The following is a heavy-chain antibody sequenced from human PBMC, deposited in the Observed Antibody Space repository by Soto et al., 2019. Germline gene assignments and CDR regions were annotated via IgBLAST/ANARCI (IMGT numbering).Heavy chain of an antibody. V-gene: IGHV4-31*02. CDR3: ARGEQYSGTISAY. J-gene: IGHJ4*01. Sequence: LSRDWKSAVWGISVDGCDWRWISKHPGKGLEWIGFIYYSGNTYYNPSLRSRITINPDTSKNQYSLQLNSVTPEDTAVYLCARGEQYSGTISAYWGQRTLVPGS. CDR1: VWGISVDGCD. D-gene: IGHD1-26*01. CDR2: IYYSGNT.